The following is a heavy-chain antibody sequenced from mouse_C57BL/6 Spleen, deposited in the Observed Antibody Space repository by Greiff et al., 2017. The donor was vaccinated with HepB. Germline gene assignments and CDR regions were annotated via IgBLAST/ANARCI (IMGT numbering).Heavy chain of an antibody. CDR2: IDPNSGGT. CDR3: ARKSHIYYYGSSYWYFDV. Sequence: VQLQQPGAELVKPGASVKLSCKASGYTFTSYWMHWVKQRPGRGLEWIGRIDPNSGGTKYNEKFKSKATLTVDKPSSTAYMQLSSLTSEDSAVYYCARKSHIYYYGSSYWYFDVWGTGTTVTVSS. CDR1: GYTFTSYW. J-gene: IGHJ1*03. D-gene: IGHD1-1*01. V-gene: IGHV1-72*01.